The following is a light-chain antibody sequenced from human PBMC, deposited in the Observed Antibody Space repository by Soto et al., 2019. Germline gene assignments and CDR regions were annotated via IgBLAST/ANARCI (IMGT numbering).Light chain of an antibody. CDR3: QSYDTSLSEVV. V-gene: IGLV1-40*01. J-gene: IGLJ2*01. CDR1: SSNIGAGYD. CDR2: GNS. Sequence: QPVLTQPPSVSGAPGQRVTISCTGSSSNIGAGYDVHWYQHLPGTAPKLLIYGNSNRPSGVPDRFSGSKSGTSASLAITGLQAEDEADYYCQSYDTSLSEVVFGGGTKLTVL.